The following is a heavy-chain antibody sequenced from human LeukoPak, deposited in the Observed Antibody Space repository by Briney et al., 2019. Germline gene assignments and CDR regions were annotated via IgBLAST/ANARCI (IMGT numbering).Heavy chain of an antibody. CDR3: AKGIYYYDSSGYYQSDAFDI. CDR1: GFTLSSYG. D-gene: IGHD3-22*01. V-gene: IGHV3-30*18. CDR2: ISYDGSNK. J-gene: IGHJ3*02. Sequence: GGSLRLSCAASGFTLSSYGMHWVRQAPGKGLEWVAVISYDGSNKYYADSVKGRFTISRDNSKNTLYLQMNSLRAEDTAVYYCAKGIYYYDSSGYYQSDAFDIWGQGTMVTVSS.